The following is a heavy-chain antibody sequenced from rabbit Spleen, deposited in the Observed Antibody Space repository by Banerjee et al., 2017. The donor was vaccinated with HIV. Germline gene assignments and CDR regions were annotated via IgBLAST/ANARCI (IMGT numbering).Heavy chain of an antibody. J-gene: IGHJ6*01. D-gene: IGHD4-1*01. V-gene: IGHV1S40*01. Sequence: QSLEESGGGLVKPEGSLTLTCTASRFSFSSSYDMCWVRQAPGKGLEWIACIDVGSSGFTYHANWAKGRFTFSKTSSTTVTLQMTSLTAADTATYFCARDLAGVIGWNFGWWGPGTLVTVS. CDR2: IDVGSSGFT. CDR3: ARDLAGVIGWNFGW. CDR1: RFSFSSSYD.